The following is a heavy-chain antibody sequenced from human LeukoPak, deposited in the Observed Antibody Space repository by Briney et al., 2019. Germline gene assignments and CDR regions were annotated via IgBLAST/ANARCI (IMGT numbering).Heavy chain of an antibody. CDR3: AREGVDTAMVTWFDY. V-gene: IGHV4-61*02. D-gene: IGHD5-18*01. CDR2: IYTSGST. J-gene: IGHJ5*01. Sequence: SQTLSLTCTVSGGSISSGSYYWSWIRQPAGKGLEWIGRIYTSGSTNYNPSLKSRVTISVDTSKNQFSLKLSSVTAADTAVYYCAREGVDTAMVTWFDYWGQGTLVTVSS. CDR1: GGSISSGSYY.